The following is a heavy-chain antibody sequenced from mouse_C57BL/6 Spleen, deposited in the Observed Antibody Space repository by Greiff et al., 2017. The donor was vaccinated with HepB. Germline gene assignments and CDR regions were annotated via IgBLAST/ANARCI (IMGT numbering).Heavy chain of an antibody. CDR3: ARYDYDRAMDY. CDR1: GYTFTSYW. V-gene: IGHV1-64*01. CDR2: IHPNSGST. J-gene: IGHJ4*01. Sequence: QVQLQQPGAELVKPGASVKLSCKASGYTFTSYWMHWVKQRPGQGLEWIGMIHPNSGSTNYNEKFKSKATLTVDKSSSTAYMQLSSLTSEDSAVYYCARYDYDRAMDYWGQGTSVTVSS. D-gene: IGHD2-4*01.